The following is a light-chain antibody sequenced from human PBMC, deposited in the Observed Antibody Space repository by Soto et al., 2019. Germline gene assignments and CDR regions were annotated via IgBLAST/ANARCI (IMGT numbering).Light chain of an antibody. CDR3: QQYDNLPT. J-gene: IGKJ4*01. CDR1: QDISNY. Sequence: DIQMTQSPSSLSASVGDRVTITCQASQDISNYLNWYQQKPGKAPKLLIYDASNLETGVPSRFSGSGSGTDFTFTISSLQPEDIETYYCQQYDNLPTFGGGTKVEIK. CDR2: DAS. V-gene: IGKV1-33*01.